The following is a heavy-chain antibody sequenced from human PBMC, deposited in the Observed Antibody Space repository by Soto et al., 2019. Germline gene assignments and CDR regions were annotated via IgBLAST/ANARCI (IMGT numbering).Heavy chain of an antibody. J-gene: IGHJ5*02. CDR2: ISSSSSYI. CDR1: GFTFSSYS. D-gene: IGHD5-12*01. CDR3: ARDHRIKFVWRFDP. V-gene: IGHV3-21*01. Sequence: GGSLRLSCAASGFTFSSYSMNWVRQGPGKGLEWVSSISSSSSYIYYADSVKGRFTISRDNAKNSLYLQMNSLRAEDTAVYYWARDHRIKFVWRFDPWGQGTLVTVSS.